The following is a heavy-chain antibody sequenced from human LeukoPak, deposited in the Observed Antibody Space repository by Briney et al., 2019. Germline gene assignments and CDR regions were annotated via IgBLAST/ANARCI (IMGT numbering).Heavy chain of an antibody. CDR2: MNPNSGNT. CDR3: ARGGRRGGSGSYYRNWFDP. D-gene: IGHD3-10*01. V-gene: IGHV1-8*01. CDR1: GYTFTSYD. Sequence: ASVKVSCKASGYTFTSYDINWVRQATGQGLEWMGWMNPNSGNTGYAQKFQGRVTMTRNTSISTAYMELSSLRSEDTAVYYRARGGRRGGSGSYYRNWFDPWGQGTLVTVSS. J-gene: IGHJ5*02.